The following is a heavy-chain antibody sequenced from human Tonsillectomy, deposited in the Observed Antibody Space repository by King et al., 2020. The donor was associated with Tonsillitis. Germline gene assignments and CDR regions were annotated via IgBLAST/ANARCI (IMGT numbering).Heavy chain of an antibody. J-gene: IGHJ6*03. V-gene: IGHV4-31*03. CDR2: IHYTGNT. Sequence: QLQESGPGLVKPSQPLSLTCTVSGDSVGSGVYYWSWIRQHPGKGLEWIGYIHYTGNTFYNPTLTSRLTLSVDTSKNQFSLKLNPVTAADTAIYYCARIPFAGSGAGHFYMDVWGKGTTVIVSS. CDR1: GDSVGSGVYY. CDR3: ARIPFAGSGAGHFYMDV. D-gene: IGHD3-10*01.